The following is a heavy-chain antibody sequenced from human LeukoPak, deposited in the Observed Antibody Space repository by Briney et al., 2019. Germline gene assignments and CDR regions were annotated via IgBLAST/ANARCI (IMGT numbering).Heavy chain of an antibody. CDR1: GGSISSYY. J-gene: IGHJ5*02. D-gene: IGHD4-23*01. Sequence: SETLSLTCTVSGGSISSYYWSWIRQPPGKGPEWIGYIYYSGSTNYNPSLKSRVTISVDTSKNQFSLKLSSVTAADTAVHYCARVDYGGTPYNWFDPWGQGTLVTVSS. CDR3: ARVDYGGTPYNWFDP. CDR2: IYYSGST. V-gene: IGHV4-59*08.